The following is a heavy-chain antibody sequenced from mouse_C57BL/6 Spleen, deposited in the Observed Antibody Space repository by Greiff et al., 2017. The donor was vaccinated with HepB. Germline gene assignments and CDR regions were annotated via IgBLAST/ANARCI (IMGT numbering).Heavy chain of an antibody. CDR3: ARSPFYYYGSSHWYFDV. CDR1: GYTFTSYG. CDR2: IYPRSGNT. J-gene: IGHJ1*03. Sequence: VQLQQSGAELARPGASVKLSCKASGYTFTSYGISWVKQRTGQGLEWIGEIYPRSGNTYYNEKFKGKATLTADKSSSTAYMELRSLTSEDSAVYFCARSPFYYYGSSHWYFDVWGTGTTVTVSS. D-gene: IGHD1-1*01. V-gene: IGHV1-81*01.